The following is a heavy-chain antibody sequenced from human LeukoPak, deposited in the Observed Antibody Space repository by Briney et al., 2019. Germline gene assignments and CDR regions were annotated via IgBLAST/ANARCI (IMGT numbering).Heavy chain of an antibody. D-gene: IGHD3-22*01. CDR3: ARSMGVAYYDSSGYYSVGGNY. CDR1: GYTFTGYY. Sequence: GASVKVSCKASGYTFTGYYMHWVRQAPGQGLEWMGWINPNSGGTNYAQKFQGRVTMTRDTSISTAYMELSRLRSDDTAVYYCARSMGVAYYDSSGYYSVGGNYWGRGTLVTVSS. CDR2: INPNSGGT. V-gene: IGHV1-2*02. J-gene: IGHJ4*02.